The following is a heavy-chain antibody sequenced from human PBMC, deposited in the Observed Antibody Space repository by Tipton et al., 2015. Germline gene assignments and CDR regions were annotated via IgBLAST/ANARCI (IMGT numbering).Heavy chain of an antibody. Sequence: GSLRLSCAASGFSFSGSSMHWVRQASGKGLEWVGRIRSKPNNYATSYAVSVKGRFTIPRDDSTNTTYLQMNSLKTEDTAVYYCTLPPHFWGQGTLVTVSS. D-gene: IGHD2-21*01. CDR1: GFSFSGSS. V-gene: IGHV3-73*01. CDR2: IRSKPNNYAT. CDR3: TLPPHF. J-gene: IGHJ4*02.